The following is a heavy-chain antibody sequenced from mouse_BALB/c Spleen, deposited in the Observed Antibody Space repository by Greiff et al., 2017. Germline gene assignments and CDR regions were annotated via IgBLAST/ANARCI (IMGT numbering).Heavy chain of an antibody. CDR3: AYGSSRNYFDY. V-gene: IGHV1S81*02. Sequence: VQLQQSGAELVKPGASVKLSCKASGYTFTSYWMHWVKQRPGQGLEWIGEINPSNGRTNYNEKFKSKATLTVDKSSSTAYMQLSSLTSEDSAVYYCAYGSSRNYFDYWGQGTTLTVSS. CDR1: GYTFTSYW. CDR2: INPSNGRT. J-gene: IGHJ2*01. D-gene: IGHD1-1*01.